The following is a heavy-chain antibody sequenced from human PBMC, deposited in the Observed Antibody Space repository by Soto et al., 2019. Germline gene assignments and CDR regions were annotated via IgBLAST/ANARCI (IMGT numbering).Heavy chain of an antibody. D-gene: IGHD3-16*01. CDR3: ARDPWAADY. J-gene: IGHJ4*02. CDR2: IYSGGST. V-gene: IGHV3-66*01. Sequence: EVQLVESGGGLVLPGGSLRLSCAASGFTVSTKYMSWVRQAPGKGLAGVSVIYSGGSTFYADSVRGRFTISRDNAKNTVNLQINSLRAEDTGVYYCARDPWAADYWGQGTLVTVSS. CDR1: GFTVSTKY.